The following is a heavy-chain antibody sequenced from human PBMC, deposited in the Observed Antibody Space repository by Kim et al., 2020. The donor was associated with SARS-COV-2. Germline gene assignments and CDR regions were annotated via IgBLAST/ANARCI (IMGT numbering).Heavy chain of an antibody. J-gene: IGHJ6*02. D-gene: IGHD1-1*01. Sequence: GGSLRLSCVASGFPFSSYAMNWVRQAPGKGLEWVSAVSGSGDTTYYGDSLKGRFTISRDNSKNTVYLQMNSLRAEDTAVYYCAKEKRTTGTTSYYCGMDVWGQGTTVTVSS. CDR1: GFPFSSYA. CDR3: AKEKRTTGTTSYYCGMDV. CDR2: VSGSGDTT. V-gene: IGHV3-23*01.